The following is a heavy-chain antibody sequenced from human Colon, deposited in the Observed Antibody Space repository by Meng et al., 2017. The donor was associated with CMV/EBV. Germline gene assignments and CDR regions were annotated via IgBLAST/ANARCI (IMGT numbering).Heavy chain of an antibody. D-gene: IGHD3-10*01. V-gene: IGHV3-23*01. CDR3: ARDVGSGSYQPHHYYGLDL. J-gene: IGHJ6*02. CDR2: ISASGGRT. CDR1: GFTFSDYA. Sequence: GESLKISCVVSGFTFSDYAMTWVREAPGKGLEWVSAISASGGRTYDADSWKGRFTISRDNAKKLLFLQMNSLRDEDTALYYCARDVGSGSYQPHHYYGLDLWGPGTTVTVSS.